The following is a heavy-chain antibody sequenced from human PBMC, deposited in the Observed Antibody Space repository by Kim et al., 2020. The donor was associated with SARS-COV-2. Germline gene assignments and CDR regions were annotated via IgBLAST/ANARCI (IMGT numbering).Heavy chain of an antibody. J-gene: IGHJ6*02. V-gene: IGHV4-59*01. CDR3: ATQRGYSYGYWWNV. D-gene: IGHD5-18*01. Sequence: NPSLKSRVTISVDTSKNQFSLKLSSVTAADTAVYYCATQRGYSYGYWWNVWGQGTTVTVSS.